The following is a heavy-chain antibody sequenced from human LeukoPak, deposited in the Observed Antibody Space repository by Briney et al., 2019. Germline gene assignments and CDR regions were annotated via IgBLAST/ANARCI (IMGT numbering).Heavy chain of an antibody. CDR3: VKKTSSSSGWYFDL. Sequence: GGSLRLSCAASGFTFSSYAMSWVRQAPGKGLEWVSGISGSSGGTYYADSVKGRFTISRDNSKNTLYLQMNSLRAEDTAVYYCVKKTSSSSGWYFDLWGRGTLVTVSS. D-gene: IGHD6-6*01. J-gene: IGHJ2*01. CDR1: GFTFSSYA. V-gene: IGHV3-23*01. CDR2: ISGSSGGT.